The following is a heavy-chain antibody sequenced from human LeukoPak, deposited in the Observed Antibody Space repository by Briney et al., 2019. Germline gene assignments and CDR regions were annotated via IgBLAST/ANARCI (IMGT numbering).Heavy chain of an antibody. D-gene: IGHD4-23*01. J-gene: IGHJ4*02. CDR2: IYYSGST. CDR1: GCSISSYY. Sequence: SETLSLTCTVSGCSISSYYWSWIRQPPGKGLEWIGYIYYSGSTNYNPSLKSRVTISVDTSKNQFSLKLSSVTAADTAVYYCARSDYGGGGDYWGQGTLVTVSS. CDR3: ARSDYGGGGDY. V-gene: IGHV4-59*01.